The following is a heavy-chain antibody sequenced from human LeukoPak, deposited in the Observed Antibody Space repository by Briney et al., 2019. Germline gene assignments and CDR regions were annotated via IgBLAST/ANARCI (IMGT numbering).Heavy chain of an antibody. V-gene: IGHV3-23*01. CDR3: ARLSAYYYGSFFYYYMDV. J-gene: IGHJ6*03. CDR2: ISGNSGRT. CDR1: GFTFSNYA. D-gene: IGHD3-10*01. Sequence: GGSLRLSCAASGFTFSNYAMSWVRQAPGKGPEWVSSISGNSGRTYYAESVKGRFTISRDNAKNSVYLHMNSLRAEDTALYYCARLSAYYYGSFFYYYMDVWGKGTTVTVSS.